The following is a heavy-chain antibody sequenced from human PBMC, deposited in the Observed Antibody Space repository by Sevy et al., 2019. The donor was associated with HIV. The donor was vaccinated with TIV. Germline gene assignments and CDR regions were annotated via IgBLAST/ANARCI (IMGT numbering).Heavy chain of an antibody. CDR3: AGDFMPVASAGTGALGV. Sequence: GGSLRLSCVASGFIFRDRYMSWIRQAPGKGLEWVSFISSRSSEINYADSVKGRFTVSRDNAKNSLYLQMNSLRAEDTAVYHCAGDFMPVASAGTGALGVWGQGTAVTVSS. J-gene: IGHJ6*02. D-gene: IGHD6-13*01. CDR1: GFIFRDRY. V-gene: IGHV3-11*05. CDR2: ISSRSSEI.